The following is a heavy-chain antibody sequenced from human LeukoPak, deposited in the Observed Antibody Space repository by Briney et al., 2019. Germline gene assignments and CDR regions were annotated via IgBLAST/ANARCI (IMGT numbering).Heavy chain of an antibody. V-gene: IGHV3-30*02. CDR2: IRYDGSNK. CDR3: AKDPTHYRVWDDYDSTVLSY. Sequence: GGSLRLSCAASGFTFSSYGMHWVRQAPGKGLEWAAFIRYDGSNKYYADSVKGRFTISRDNSKNTLYLQMNSLRAADTAVYYCAKDPTHYRVWDDYDSTVLSYWGQGTLVTVSS. D-gene: IGHD3-22*01. J-gene: IGHJ4*02. CDR1: GFTFSSYG.